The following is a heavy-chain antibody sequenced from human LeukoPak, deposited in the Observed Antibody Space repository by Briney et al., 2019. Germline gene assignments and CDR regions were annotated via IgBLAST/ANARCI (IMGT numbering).Heavy chain of an antibody. J-gene: IGHJ4*02. V-gene: IGHV3-64*01. CDR3: ARDQDGVGELVDY. D-gene: IGHD3-10*01. CDR1: GFTFSSYA. Sequence: GGSLRLSCAASGFTFSSYAMHWVRQAPGKGLEYVSAISSNGGSTYYANSVKGRFTISRDNAKNTLYLQMNSLRAEDTAVYYCARDQDGVGELVDYWGQGTLVTV. CDR2: ISSNGGST.